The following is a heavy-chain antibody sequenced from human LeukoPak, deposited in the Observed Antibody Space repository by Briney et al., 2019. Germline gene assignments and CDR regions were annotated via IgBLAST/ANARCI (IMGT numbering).Heavy chain of an antibody. CDR2: ISGSGGNT. D-gene: IGHD3-10*01. Sequence: GGSLRLSWAASGFTFSTDVMSWVRQAPGKGLECVSAISGSGGNTYYADSVKGRFTISRDNSKNMLYLQMNSLRAEDTAVYYCAKVSGRIQIWPQPFGDGMDVWGQGTTVTVSS. CDR1: GFTFSTDV. CDR3: AKVSGRIQIWPQPFGDGMDV. V-gene: IGHV3-23*01. J-gene: IGHJ6*02.